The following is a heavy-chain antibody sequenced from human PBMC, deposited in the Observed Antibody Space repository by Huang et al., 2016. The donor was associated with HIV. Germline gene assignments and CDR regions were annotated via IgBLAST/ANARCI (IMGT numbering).Heavy chain of an antibody. CDR3: ARNHDFWRGRMFAISYFDV. CDR2: LYYIVTM. Sequence: QMRFQESGPGLVKPSGTLSLTCNVSGGSINTGRYYWGWVRPPPGKGLEWVGRLYYIVTMHVEPSREGRLTMSADTCKNQFSLNLSSVTAADTAIYYCARNHDFWRGRMFAISYFDVWGRGTLVTVAS. J-gene: IGHJ2*01. V-gene: IGHV4-39*01. D-gene: IGHD3-3*01. CDR1: GGSINTGRYY.